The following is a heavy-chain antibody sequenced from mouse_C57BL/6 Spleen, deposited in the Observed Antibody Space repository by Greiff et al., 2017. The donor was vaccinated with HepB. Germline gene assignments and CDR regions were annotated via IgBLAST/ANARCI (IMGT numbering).Heavy chain of an antibody. D-gene: IGHD2-4*01. CDR1: GYTFTSYW. Sequence: QVQLQQPGAELVKPGASVKLSCKASGYTFTSYWMHWVKQRPGQGLEWIGMIHPNSGSTNYNEKFKSKATLTVDKSSSPAYMQLSSLTSEDSAVYYCARAVYYDYGFDYWGQGTTLTVSS. J-gene: IGHJ2*01. CDR2: IHPNSGST. CDR3: ARAVYYDYGFDY. V-gene: IGHV1-64*01.